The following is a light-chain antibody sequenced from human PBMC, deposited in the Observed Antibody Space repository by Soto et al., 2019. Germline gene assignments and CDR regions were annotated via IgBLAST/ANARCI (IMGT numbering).Light chain of an antibody. J-gene: IGLJ1*01. CDR3: SSFTSSSTFV. V-gene: IGLV2-18*02. Sequence: QSVLTQPPSVSGSPGQSVTISCTGTRSDIGSYNRVSWYQQPPGTVPKLMIYEVSNRPSGVPDRFSGSKSGNTASLTISGLQAEDEADYYCSSFTSSSTFVFGTGTKLTVL. CDR2: EVS. CDR1: RSDIGSYNR.